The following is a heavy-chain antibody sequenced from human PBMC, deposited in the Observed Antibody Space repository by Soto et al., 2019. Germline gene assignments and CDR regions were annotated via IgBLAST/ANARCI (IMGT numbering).Heavy chain of an antibody. CDR2: IHHTGTP. CDR3: AKALIRWFDP. CDR1: GGSIHTYY. V-gene: IGHV4-59*01. J-gene: IGHJ5*02. Sequence: SETLSRTCTVSGGSIHTYYWSWLRQSPGKGLEWIGNIHHTGTPTYNPSLKSRVTISLDTAKKHFSLNLNSVTAADTAVYFCAKALIRWFDPWGQGILVTVSS.